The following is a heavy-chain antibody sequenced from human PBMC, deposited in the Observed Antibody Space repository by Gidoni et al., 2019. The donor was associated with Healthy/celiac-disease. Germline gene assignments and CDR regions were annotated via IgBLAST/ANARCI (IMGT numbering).Heavy chain of an antibody. D-gene: IGHD3-10*01. CDR3: ARGTFGELLYETIDY. J-gene: IGHJ4*02. CDR1: GFTFGSHS. V-gene: IGHV3-21*01. Sequence: EVSLVESGGSLFKPGGSLRPSLASSGFTFGSHSMHLVRQAPGKGLEGVSSMSSSSSYIYYADSVKGRFTIARDNAKNPLDLQRNSLRAEDTAVYYCARGTFGELLYETIDYWGQGTLVTVSS. CDR2: MSSSSSYI.